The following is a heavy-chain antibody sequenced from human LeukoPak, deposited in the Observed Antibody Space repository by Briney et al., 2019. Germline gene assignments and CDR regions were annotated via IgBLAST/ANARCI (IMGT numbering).Heavy chain of an antibody. J-gene: IGHJ4*02. V-gene: IGHV3-30*02. CDR2: IRYDGSNK. Sequence: GGSLRLSCAASGFTFSSYGMHWVRQAPGKGLEWVAFIRYDGSNKYYADSVKGRFTISIDNSKNTLYLQMNSLRAEDTAVYYCARRAGVYTHPYDYWGQGTLVTVS. CDR3: ARRAGVYTHPYDY. CDR1: GFTFSSYG. D-gene: IGHD3-16*01.